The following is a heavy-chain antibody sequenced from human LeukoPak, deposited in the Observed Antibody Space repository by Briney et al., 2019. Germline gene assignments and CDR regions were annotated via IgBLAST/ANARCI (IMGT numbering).Heavy chain of an antibody. CDR2: ISGGNTNT. CDR1: GFTFSSYS. J-gene: IGHJ4*02. V-gene: IGHV3-23*01. Sequence: GGSLRLSCAASGFTFSSYSMTWGRQAPGKGLEWVSAISGGNTNTYYADSVKGRFTISRDNSKNTLYLQMNSLRVEDTATYYCAKAREIAVVITTPFDYWGQGTLVTVSS. CDR3: AKAREIAVVITTPFDY. D-gene: IGHD3-22*01.